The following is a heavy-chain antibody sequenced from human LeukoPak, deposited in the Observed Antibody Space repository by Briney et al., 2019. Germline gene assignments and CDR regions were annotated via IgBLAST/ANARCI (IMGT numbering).Heavy chain of an antibody. D-gene: IGHD1-7*01. CDR3: ARPIGTGAGVYYFDY. CDR2: INPSGGGA. V-gene: IGHV1-46*01. Sequence: ASVKVSCKASGYTFTSYYMHWVRQAPGQGLEWMGIINPSGGGAAYAQKFQGRVTMTRDTSTSTVYMELSSLRSEDTAVYYCARPIGTGAGVYYFDYWGQGTLVTVSS. J-gene: IGHJ4*02. CDR1: GYTFTSYY.